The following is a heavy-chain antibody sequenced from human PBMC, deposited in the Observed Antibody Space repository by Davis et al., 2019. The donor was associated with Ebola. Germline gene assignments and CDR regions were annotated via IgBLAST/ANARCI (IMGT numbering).Heavy chain of an antibody. CDR1: GYSFTSYW. CDR2: IYPGDSDT. CDR3: ARHDMPRDYCGAFDI. Sequence: KVSCKGSGYSFTSYWIGWVRQMPGKGLEWMGIIYPGDSDTRYSPSFQGQVTISADKSISTAYLQWSSLKASDTAMYYCARHDMPRDYCGAFDIWGQGTMVTVSS. J-gene: IGHJ3*02. D-gene: IGHD4-23*01. V-gene: IGHV5-51*01.